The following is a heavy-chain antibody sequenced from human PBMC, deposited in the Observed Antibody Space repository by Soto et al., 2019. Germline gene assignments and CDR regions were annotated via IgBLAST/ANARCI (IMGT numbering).Heavy chain of an antibody. J-gene: IGHJ3*02. CDR2: INHSGST. Sequence: KLSESLSLTCAVAGGSFSGYYWSWIRQPPGKGLEWLGEINHSGSTNYNPSLKSRVTISVDTPKNQFSLKLRSVTAADTAVYSCARGRAFDICGQGTMVTLS. CDR3: ARGRAFDI. CDR1: GGSFSGYY. V-gene: IGHV4-34*01.